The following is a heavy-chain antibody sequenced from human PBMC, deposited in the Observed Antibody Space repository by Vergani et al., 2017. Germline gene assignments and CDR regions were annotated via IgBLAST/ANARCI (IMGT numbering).Heavy chain of an antibody. CDR1: GFTFINAW. CDR2: IKSKTDGETT. V-gene: IGHV3-15*01. Sequence: EVQLVESGGGLVKPGGSLRLSCAASGFTFINAWMTWVRQAPGKGLEWVGRIKSKTDGETTDYAAPVKGRFTISREESKNTLYLQMNSLKTEDTAVYYCATPTKWELRNYFNYGGKEPRVTVSS. J-gene: IGHJ4*02. D-gene: IGHD1-26*01. CDR3: ATPTKWELRNYFNY.